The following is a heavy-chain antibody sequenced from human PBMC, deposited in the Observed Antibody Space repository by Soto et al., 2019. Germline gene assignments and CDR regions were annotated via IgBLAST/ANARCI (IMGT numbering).Heavy chain of an antibody. CDR2: IYYSGST. CDR3: ARQLVDIVATAYFDY. V-gene: IGHV4-39*01. J-gene: IGHJ4*02. Sequence: SETLSLTCTVSGGSISSSSYYWGWIRQPPGKGLEWIGSIYYSGSTYYNPSLESRVTISVDTSKNQFSLKLSSVTAADTAVYYCARQLVDIVATAYFDYWGQGTLVSVS. D-gene: IGHD5-12*01. CDR1: GGSISSSSYY.